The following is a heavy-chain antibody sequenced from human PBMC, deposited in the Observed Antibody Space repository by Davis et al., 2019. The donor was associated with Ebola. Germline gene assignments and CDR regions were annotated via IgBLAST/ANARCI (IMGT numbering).Heavy chain of an antibody. J-gene: IGHJ6*03. D-gene: IGHD3-3*01. CDR1: GFTFSSYG. V-gene: IGHV3-30*03. CDR2: ISYDGSNK. CDR3: AGLRFLEWLSTDYHYMDV. Sequence: GESLKISCAASGFTFSSYGMHWVRQAPGKGLEWVAVISYDGSNKYYADSVKGRFTISRDNSKNTLYLQMNSLRAEDTAVYYCAGLRFLEWLSTDYHYMDVWGKGTTVTVSS.